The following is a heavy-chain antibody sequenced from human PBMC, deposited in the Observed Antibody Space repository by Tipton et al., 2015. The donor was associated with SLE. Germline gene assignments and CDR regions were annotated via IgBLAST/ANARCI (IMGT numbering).Heavy chain of an antibody. CDR1: GGSISTYY. Sequence: TLSLTCTVSGGSISTYYWSWIRQPPGKGLEWIGYIYYSGSTFYNPSLKSRVTISMDTSKNQVSLRMTSVTAADTAVYYCATSGYDFLSWFDPWGQGTPVTVSS. V-gene: IGHV4-59*01. CDR2: IYYSGST. D-gene: IGHD5-12*01. CDR3: ATSGYDFLSWFDP. J-gene: IGHJ5*02.